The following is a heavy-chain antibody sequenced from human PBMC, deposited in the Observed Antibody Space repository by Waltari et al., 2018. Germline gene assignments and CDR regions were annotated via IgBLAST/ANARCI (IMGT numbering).Heavy chain of an antibody. CDR1: GGSVTDTRYF. Sequence: QESGPGLLQPSETLSLTCAVSGGSVTDTRYFWALIRQAPGKGLEWLGNIYYDGNTNYNPSLKSRVSISVDTSQKQFSLKLTSVTATDTAVYYCARQGLYCRSSNCVGLDFSHWGQGTLVAVS. CDR3: ARQGLYCRSSNCVGLDFSH. D-gene: IGHD2-2*01. V-gene: IGHV4-39*01. J-gene: IGHJ4*02. CDR2: IYYDGNT.